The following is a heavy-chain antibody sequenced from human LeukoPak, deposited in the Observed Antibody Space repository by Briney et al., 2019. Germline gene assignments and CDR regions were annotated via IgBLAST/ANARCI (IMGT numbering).Heavy chain of an antibody. J-gene: IGHJ4*02. D-gene: IGHD2/OR15-2a*01. Sequence: PGGSLRLSCAASGFTVSSNYMSWVRKAPGKGLEWVSVIYSGGRTYYADSVKGRFTISRDNSKNMLYLQMNRLRAEDRAVFYCARDRLSVLWGQGTLVTVSS. CDR1: GFTVSSNY. V-gene: IGHV3-53*01. CDR2: IYSGGRT. CDR3: ARDRLSVL.